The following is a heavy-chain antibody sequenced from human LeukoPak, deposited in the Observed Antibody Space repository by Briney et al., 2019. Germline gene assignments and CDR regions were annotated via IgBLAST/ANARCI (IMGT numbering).Heavy chain of an antibody. V-gene: IGHV3-23*01. D-gene: IGHD2-21*02. CDR2: ISGSGGST. CDR1: GFTFSTSA. J-gene: IGHJ5*02. Sequence: GGSLRLSCAASGFTFSTSAMNWVRQAPGKGLEWVSAISGSGGSTYYADSVKGRFTISRDNSKNTLYLQMGSLRAEDMAVYYCASTPVAYCGGDCYAAWGQGTLVTVSS. CDR3: ASTPVAYCGGDCYAA.